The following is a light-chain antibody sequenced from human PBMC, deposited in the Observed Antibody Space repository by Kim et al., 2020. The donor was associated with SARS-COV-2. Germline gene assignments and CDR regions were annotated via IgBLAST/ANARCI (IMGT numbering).Light chain of an antibody. CDR1: QSISSW. CDR2: KAS. J-gene: IGKJ1*01. V-gene: IGKV1-5*03. CDR3: QQYNSYSTT. Sequence: SSVGDRVTITCLASQSISSWLAWYQQKPGKAPKLLIYKASSLESGVPSRFSGSGSGTEFTLTISSLQPDDFATYYCQQYNSYSTTFGQGTKVDIK.